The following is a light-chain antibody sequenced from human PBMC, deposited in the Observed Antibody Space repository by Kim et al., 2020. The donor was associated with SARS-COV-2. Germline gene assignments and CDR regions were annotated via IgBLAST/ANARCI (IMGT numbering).Light chain of an antibody. CDR2: ANT. CDR3: QTYDGSLGASV. Sequence: QSVLTQPPSVSGAPGQSVTISCTGSSSNIGTGYDVHWYQQLPGTAPKLLIYANTNRPSGVPDRFSASKSGTSASLAITGLQAEDEADYYCQTYDGSLGASVFGGGTQLTVL. V-gene: IGLV1-40*01. J-gene: IGLJ2*01. CDR1: SSNIGTGYD.